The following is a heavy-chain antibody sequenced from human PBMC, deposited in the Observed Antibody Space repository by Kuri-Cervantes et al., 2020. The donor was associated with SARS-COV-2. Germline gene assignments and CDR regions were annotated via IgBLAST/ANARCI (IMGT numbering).Heavy chain of an antibody. CDR1: GYTFTGYY. V-gene: IGHV1-2*04. Sequence: ASVKVSCKASGYTFTGYYIHWVRQAPGHGLEYMAWINPNSGDTKYAQRFRDWVTLTRDTSISTAYMELSRLRSDDTAVYYCARVPHSGWGESALDIWGQGTMVTVSS. J-gene: IGHJ3*02. CDR2: INPNSGDT. CDR3: ARVPHSGWGESALDI. D-gene: IGHD3-16*01.